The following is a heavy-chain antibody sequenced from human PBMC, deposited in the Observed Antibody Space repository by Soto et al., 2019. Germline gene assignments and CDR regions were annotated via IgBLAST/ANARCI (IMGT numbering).Heavy chain of an antibody. CDR3: ARGRVAIPDGADY. J-gene: IGHJ4*02. CDR2: ISACNGNT. Sequence: GASVKVSCKASGYTFTSYGISWVRQAPGQGLEWMGWISACNGNTNYAQKLQGRVTMTTDTSTRTAYMELRILRSADTPVYYCARGRVAIPDGADYWGEGTLVTVSS. V-gene: IGHV1-18*01. CDR1: GYTFTSYG.